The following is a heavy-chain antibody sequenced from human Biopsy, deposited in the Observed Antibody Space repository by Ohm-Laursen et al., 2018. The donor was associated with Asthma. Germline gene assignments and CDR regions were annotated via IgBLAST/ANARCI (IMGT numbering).Heavy chain of an antibody. CDR1: GGTFNTYV. CDR3: ARKAGSCISRTCYSLDF. J-gene: IGHJ4*02. V-gene: IGHV1-69*13. Sequence: SVKVSCKSLGGTFNTYVIGWVRQAPGQGLEWMGGINSVFGTTTYPQKFQDRVTITADDSASTVYMESSSLRSEDTAVYYCARKAGSCISRTCYSLDFWGQGTLVTVSS. D-gene: IGHD2-2*01. CDR2: INSVFGTT.